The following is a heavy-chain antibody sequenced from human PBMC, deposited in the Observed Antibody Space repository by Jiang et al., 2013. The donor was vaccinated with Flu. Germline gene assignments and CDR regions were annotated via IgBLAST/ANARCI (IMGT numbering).Heavy chain of an antibody. CDR3: ARDRGPLYYFDY. CDR1: GYTFTSYA. D-gene: IGHD3-10*01. CDR2: INAGNGNT. Sequence: SGAEVKKPGASVKVSCKASGYTFTSYAMHWVRQAPGQRLEWMGWINAGNGNTKYSQKFQGRVTITRDTSASTAYMELSSLRSEDTAVYYCARDRGPLYYFDYWGQGTLVTVSS. V-gene: IGHV1-3*01. J-gene: IGHJ4*02.